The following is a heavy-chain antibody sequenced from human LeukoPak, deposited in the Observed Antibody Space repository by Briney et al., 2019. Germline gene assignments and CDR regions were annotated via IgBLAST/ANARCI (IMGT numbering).Heavy chain of an antibody. CDR1: EFSVGSNY. CDR2: ICSSGSA. Sequence: GALRLSCAASEFSVGSNYMTWVRQAPGKGLEWIGSICSSGSAYYNPSLKSRVTTSIDTSKNQFSLRLTSVTAADTAFYYCARLWSTSCRGGSCPHQPNSWGQGTLVTVSS. CDR3: ARLWSTSCRGGSCPHQPNS. V-gene: IGHV4-59*05. J-gene: IGHJ4*02. D-gene: IGHD2-15*01.